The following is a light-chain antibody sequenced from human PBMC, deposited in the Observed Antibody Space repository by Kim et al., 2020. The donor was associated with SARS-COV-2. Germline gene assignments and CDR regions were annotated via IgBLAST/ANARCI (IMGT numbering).Light chain of an antibody. CDR2: AAS. J-gene: IGKJ4*01. V-gene: IGKV1-39*01. CDR3: QQSYSTPLT. CDR1: QSISTY. Sequence: ASVGDRVTITCRASQSISTYLNWYQQKPGKAPKLLIYAASSLQSGVPSRFSGSGSGTDFTLTISSLQPEDFATYYCQQSYSTPLTFGGGTKVDIK.